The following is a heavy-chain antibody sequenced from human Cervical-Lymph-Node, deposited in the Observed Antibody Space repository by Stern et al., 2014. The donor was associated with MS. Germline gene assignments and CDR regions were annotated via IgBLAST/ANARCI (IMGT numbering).Heavy chain of an antibody. CDR3: ATARPMTTVIFDH. D-gene: IGHD4-17*01. CDR2: ILPVFGTT. V-gene: IGHV1-69*01. J-gene: IGHJ4*02. CDR1: GDTFSRYS. Sequence: VQLVQSGAEVKKPGSSVKVSCKASGDTFSRYSISWVRQDPGQGLEWMGRILPVFGTTHHAPNFQGRVPITADESTSTAYMELSSLRSEDTALYYCATARPMTTVIFDHWGPGTLVTVSS.